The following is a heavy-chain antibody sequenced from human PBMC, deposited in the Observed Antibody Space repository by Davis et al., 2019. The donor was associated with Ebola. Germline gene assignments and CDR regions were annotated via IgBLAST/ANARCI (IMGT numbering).Heavy chain of an antibody. CDR2: MSHSSNTI. J-gene: IGHJ3*01. D-gene: IGHD6-19*01. CDR3: AKDTSNVWFDV. CDR1: GFTFSTYA. Sequence: GESLKISCAASGFTFSTYAMNWVRQAPGKGLEWVSYMSHSSNTIYYADSVKGRFTISRDNSKNTLHLQMNSLRVEDTAIYYCAKDTSNVWFDVWGQGTMVTVSS. V-gene: IGHV3-48*01.